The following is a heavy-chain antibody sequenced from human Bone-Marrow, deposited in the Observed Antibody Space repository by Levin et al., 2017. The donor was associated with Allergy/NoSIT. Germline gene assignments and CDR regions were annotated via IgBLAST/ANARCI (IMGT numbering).Heavy chain of an antibody. CDR1: SLTTSGVG. CDR3: AYSSGDGYFDL. V-gene: IGHV2-5*02. D-gene: IGHD5-12*01. CDR2: VYWDDTK. Sequence: SLTTSGVGVGWIRQSPGRGLEWLAFVYWDDTKHYRPSLKTRLSITKDTSKNLVGLTLTYLDAVDTGTYFCAYSSGDGYFDLWGRGTLVTVSS. J-gene: IGHJ2*01.